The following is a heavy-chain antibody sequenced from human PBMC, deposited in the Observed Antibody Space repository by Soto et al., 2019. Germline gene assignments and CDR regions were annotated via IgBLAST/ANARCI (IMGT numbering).Heavy chain of an antibody. CDR1: GFTFSSYW. CDR3: ARGAYSVLWSMDV. V-gene: IGHV3-74*01. Sequence: EVQLVESGGGLVQPGGSLRLSCAASGFTFSSYWMHWVRQAPGKGLVWVSRINSDGSSASYADSVKGRFTISRDNAKNTLYLHMNSLRAEDTAVYYCARGAYSVLWSMDVWGQGTTVTVSS. CDR2: INSDGSSA. D-gene: IGHD3-3*01. J-gene: IGHJ6*02.